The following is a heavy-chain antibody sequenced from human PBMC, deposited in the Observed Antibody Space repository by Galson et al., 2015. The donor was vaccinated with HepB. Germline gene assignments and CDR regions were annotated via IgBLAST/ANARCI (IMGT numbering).Heavy chain of an antibody. D-gene: IGHD4-17*01. V-gene: IGHV5-51*01. Sequence: QSGAEVKKPGESVKLSCKGFGYSFTSYWISWVRQMPGKGLEWMGIIYPGDSDTRYSPSFQGQVTISADKSISTAYLQWSSLKASDTAMYYCARQRGEYGGSPEYFQHWGQGTLVTVSS. CDR2: IYPGDSDT. CDR3: ARQRGEYGGSPEYFQH. CDR1: GYSFTSYW. J-gene: IGHJ1*01.